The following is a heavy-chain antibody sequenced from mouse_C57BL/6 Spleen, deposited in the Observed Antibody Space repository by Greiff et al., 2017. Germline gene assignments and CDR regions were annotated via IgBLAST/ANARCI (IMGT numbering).Heavy chain of an antibody. Sequence: QVQLQQPGAELVRPGTSVKLSCKASGYTFTSYWMHWVKQRPGQGLEWIGVIDPSDSYTNYNQKFKGKATLTVDTSSNTAYMQLSRQTSEDSAVYYCARSGDSGDVGYWGQGTTLTVSS. CDR2: IDPSDSYT. D-gene: IGHD3-2*02. V-gene: IGHV1-59*01. CDR3: ARSGDSGDVGY. CDR1: GYTFTSYW. J-gene: IGHJ2*01.